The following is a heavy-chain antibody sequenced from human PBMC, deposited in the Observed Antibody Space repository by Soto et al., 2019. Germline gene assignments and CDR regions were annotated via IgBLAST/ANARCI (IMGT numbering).Heavy chain of an antibody. CDR2: ISSSSSSI. V-gene: IGHV3-48*01. CDR1: GFTFSSYS. CDR3: ARDSSRLDY. Sequence: EVQLVESGGGLVQPGGSLSLSGAASGFTFSSYSMNWVRQTPGKGLEWVSYISSSSSSIYYADYVKGRFTISRDNARKSLFLQMNSLRAEDAAVYYCARDSSRLDYWGQGTLVTVSS. J-gene: IGHJ4*02.